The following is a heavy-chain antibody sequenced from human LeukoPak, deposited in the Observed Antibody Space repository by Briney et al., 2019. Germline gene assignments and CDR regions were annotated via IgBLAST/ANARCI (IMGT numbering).Heavy chain of an antibody. CDR3: AREDGHTMTIDY. Sequence: GGSLRLSCAASGFTVSSNYMSWVRQAPGKGLGWVSVIYSGGSTYYADSVKGRFTISRDNSKNTLYLQMNSLRAEDTAVYYCAREDGHTMTIDYWGQGTLVTVSS. CDR1: GFTVSSNY. D-gene: IGHD3-22*01. J-gene: IGHJ4*02. CDR2: IYSGGST. V-gene: IGHV3-53*01.